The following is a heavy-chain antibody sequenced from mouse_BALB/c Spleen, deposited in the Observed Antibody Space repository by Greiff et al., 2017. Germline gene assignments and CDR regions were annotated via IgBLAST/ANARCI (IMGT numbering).Heavy chain of an antibody. CDR3: ARGGFPDY. J-gene: IGHJ2*01. V-gene: IGHV5-6-5*01. Sequence: EVKLMESGGGLVKPGGSLKLSCAASGFTFSSYAMSWVRQTPEKRLEWVASISSGGSTYYPDSVKGRFTISRDNARNILYLQMSSLRSEDTAMYYCARGGFPDYWGQGTTLTVSS. CDR2: ISSGGST. CDR1: GFTFSSYA.